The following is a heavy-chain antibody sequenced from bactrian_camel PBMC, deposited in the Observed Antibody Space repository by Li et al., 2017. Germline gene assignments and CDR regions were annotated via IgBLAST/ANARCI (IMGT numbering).Heavy chain of an antibody. Sequence: HVQLVESGGGSVQVAGSLRLVCVASGVTWSMAWFRQAPGKEREGVAGIDWDGSTTYAHSVRGRFVISKDNAKNTMNLQMNNLKPDDTAMYYCAGVRRFGGDCLAYDYNYWGQGTQVTVS. CDR3: AGVRRFGGDCLAYDYNY. CDR2: IDWDGST. J-gene: IGHJ4*01. V-gene: IGHV3S53*01. D-gene: IGHD2*01. CDR1: GVTWSM.